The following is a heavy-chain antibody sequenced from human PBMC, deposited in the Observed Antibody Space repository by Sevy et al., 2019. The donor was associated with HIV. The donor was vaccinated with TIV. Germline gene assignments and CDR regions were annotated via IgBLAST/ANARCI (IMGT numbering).Heavy chain of an antibody. CDR2: IYNDGST. J-gene: IGHJ4*02. V-gene: IGHV3-53*01. CDR1: GFSVSSNY. Sequence: GGSLRLSCVASGFSVSSNYMSWVRQAPRKGLEWVSIIYNDGSTKYADSVKGRFTISRDNSKNTLYLQMNSLRAEDTALYYCVRAIAAAGSFWGQGTLVTVSS. D-gene: IGHD6-13*01. CDR3: VRAIAAAGSF.